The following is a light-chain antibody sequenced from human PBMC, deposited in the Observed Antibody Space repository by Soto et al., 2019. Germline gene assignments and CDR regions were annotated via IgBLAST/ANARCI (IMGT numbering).Light chain of an antibody. CDR2: AAS. CDR3: QYYNNWLAT. J-gene: IGKJ4*01. CDR1: QTISNT. V-gene: IGKV3-15*01. Sequence: EVVMTQPPATLAVSAGDKVSLSCRANQTISNTLAWYQQKPGQAPRLLIYAASTRATGVSARFSGSGSGTEFTLTISSLQSEDFTIYYCQYYNNWLATFGGGTKVDIK.